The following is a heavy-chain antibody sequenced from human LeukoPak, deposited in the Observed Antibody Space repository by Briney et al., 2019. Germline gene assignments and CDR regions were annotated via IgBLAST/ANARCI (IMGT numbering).Heavy chain of an antibody. V-gene: IGHV3-21*01. Sequence: PGGSLRLSCAASGFTFSSYSKNWVRQAPGKGLEWVSSVSSSSSYIYYADSVKGRFTISRDNAKNSLYLQMNSLRAEDTAVYYCARDQYGDLDYWGQGTLVTVSS. J-gene: IGHJ4*02. CDR2: VSSSSSYI. CDR3: ARDQYGDLDY. CDR1: GFTFSSYS. D-gene: IGHD4-17*01.